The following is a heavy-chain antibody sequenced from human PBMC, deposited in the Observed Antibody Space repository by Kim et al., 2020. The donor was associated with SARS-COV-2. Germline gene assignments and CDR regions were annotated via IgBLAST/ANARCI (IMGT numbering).Heavy chain of an antibody. V-gene: IGHV3-21*01. J-gene: IGHJ4*02. CDR1: GFTFSDHT. CDR2: ISARSDYI. D-gene: IGHD3-9*01. Sequence: GGSLRLSCSASGFTFSDHTMNWVRQAPGKGLEWVSSISARSDYIYYSDSVKGRFTISRDNAKNALYLQMKSLRPEDTAVYYCARDKGAAVLLVATPHEYFDSWGQGNLVTVSS. CDR3: ARDKGAAVLLVATPHEYFDS.